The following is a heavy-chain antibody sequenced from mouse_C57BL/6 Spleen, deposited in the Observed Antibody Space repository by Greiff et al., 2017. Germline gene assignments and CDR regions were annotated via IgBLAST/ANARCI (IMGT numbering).Heavy chain of an antibody. Sequence: DVHLVESGGGLVKPGGSLTLSCAASGFTFSDYGMHWVRQAPEKGLEWVAYISSGSSTIYYADTVKGRFPISRYSAKQTLFLQMTSLRSEDTAMYYCARGHYDYDVWYFDVWGTGTTVTVSS. CDR3: ARGHYDYDVWYFDV. CDR1: GFTFSDYG. V-gene: IGHV5-17*01. J-gene: IGHJ1*03. CDR2: ISSGSSTI. D-gene: IGHD2-4*01.